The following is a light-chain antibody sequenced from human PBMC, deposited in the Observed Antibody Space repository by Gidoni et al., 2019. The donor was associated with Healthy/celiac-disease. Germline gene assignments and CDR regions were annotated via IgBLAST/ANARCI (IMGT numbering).Light chain of an antibody. J-gene: IGKJ2*01. V-gene: IGKV3-20*01. CDR1: QSVSSSY. CDR2: GAS. Sequence: EIVLTQSPGTLSLSPGERATLSCRASQSVSSSYLAWYQQKPGQAPRLLIYGASSRATGIPDRFSGSGSGTDFTLTISRLEPEDLAVYYCQKYGSSPLYTFXXXTKLEIK. CDR3: QKYGSSPLYT.